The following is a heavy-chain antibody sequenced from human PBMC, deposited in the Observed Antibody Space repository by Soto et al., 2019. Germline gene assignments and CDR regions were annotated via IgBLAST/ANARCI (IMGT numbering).Heavy chain of an antibody. V-gene: IGHV6-1*01. Sequence: SQTLSLSCAISGDNVSSNTAAWNWIRQSPSRGLEWLGRTYYSSKWYTDYAVSVKSRITINPDTSKNQFSLQLNSVTPEDTAVYYSTRCGETGSYYSIWGQGTLVTVSS. J-gene: IGHJ4*02. CDR1: GDNVSSNTAA. CDR3: TRCGETGSYYSI. D-gene: IGHD1-26*01. CDR2: TYYSSKWYT.